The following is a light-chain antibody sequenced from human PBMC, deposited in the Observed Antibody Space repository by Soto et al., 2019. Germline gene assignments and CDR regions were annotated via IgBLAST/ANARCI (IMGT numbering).Light chain of an antibody. CDR3: QLYGSSLVT. CDR1: QSVSSS. J-gene: IGKJ2*01. CDR2: DAS. V-gene: IGKV3-20*01. Sequence: EVVLTQSPATLSLSPGDRATLSCRASQSVSSSLAWYQQKPGQAVRLLIYDASNRATDIPARFSGSGSGTDFTLTISRLDPEDFAVYYCQLYGSSLVTFGQGTKVDIK.